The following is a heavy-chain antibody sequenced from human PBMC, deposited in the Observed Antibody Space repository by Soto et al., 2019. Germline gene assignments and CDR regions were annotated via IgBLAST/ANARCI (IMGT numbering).Heavy chain of an antibody. CDR3: ARDLVRQLPTDYYYYYGMDV. D-gene: IGHD6-6*01. J-gene: IGHJ6*02. Sequence: GGSLRLSCAASGFTFSSYAMHWVRQAPGKGLEWVAVISYDGSNKYYADSVKGRFTISRDNSKNTLYLQMNSLRAEDTAVYYCARDLVRQLPTDYYYYYGMDVWGQGTTVTVSS. V-gene: IGHV3-30-3*01. CDR2: ISYDGSNK. CDR1: GFTFSSYA.